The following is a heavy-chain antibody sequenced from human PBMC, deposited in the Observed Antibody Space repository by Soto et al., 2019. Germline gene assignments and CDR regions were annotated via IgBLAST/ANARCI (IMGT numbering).Heavy chain of an antibody. Sequence: LRLSCATSGFTFSSFEMNWVRQAPGKGLEWVSYISSAGSATFYADSVKGRFTISRDNAKNSLFLQMNSLSAEDTALYYCVGASGVNPVDYWGQGTLVTVSS. V-gene: IGHV3-48*03. CDR2: ISSAGSAT. J-gene: IGHJ4*02. CDR1: GFTFSSFE. D-gene: IGHD3-10*01. CDR3: VGASGVNPVDY.